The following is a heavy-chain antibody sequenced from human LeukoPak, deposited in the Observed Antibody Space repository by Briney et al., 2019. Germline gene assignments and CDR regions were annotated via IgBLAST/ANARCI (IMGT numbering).Heavy chain of an antibody. CDR1: GFTFTSSA. D-gene: IGHD3-22*01. Sequence: GASVKVSCKASGFTFTSSAVQWVRQARGQRLEWIGWIVVGSGNTNYAQKFQERVTITRDMSTGTAYMELSSLRSEDTAVYYCAEDGDSSGYYFDYWGQGTLVTVSS. V-gene: IGHV1-58*01. CDR3: AEDGDSSGYYFDY. J-gene: IGHJ4*02. CDR2: IVVGSGNT.